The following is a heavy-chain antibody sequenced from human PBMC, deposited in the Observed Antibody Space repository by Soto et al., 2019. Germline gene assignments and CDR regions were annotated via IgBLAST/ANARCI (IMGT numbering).Heavy chain of an antibody. V-gene: IGHV4-34*01. Sequence: PSETLSLTCAVYGGSFSGYYWSWIRQPPGKGLEWIGEINHSGSTNYNPSLKSRVTISVDTSKNQFSLKLSSVTAADTAVYYCARAEVSEYQLLYYYGMDVWGQGTTVS. J-gene: IGHJ6*02. CDR1: GGSFSGYY. CDR2: INHSGST. D-gene: IGHD2-2*01. CDR3: ARAEVSEYQLLYYYGMDV.